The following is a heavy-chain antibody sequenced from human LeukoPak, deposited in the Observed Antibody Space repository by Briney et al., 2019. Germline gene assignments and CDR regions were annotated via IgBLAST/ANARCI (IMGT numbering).Heavy chain of an antibody. CDR3: ARDNYAYCGGDCYADY. D-gene: IGHD2-21*02. CDR1: GFTFSSYS. CDR2: MSSSSSYI. Sequence: GGSLRLSCAASGFTFSSYSMNWVRQAPGKGLEWVSSMSSSSSYIYYADSVKGRFTISRDNAKNSLYLQMNSLRAEDTAVYYCARDNYAYCGGDCYADYWGQGTLVTVSS. V-gene: IGHV3-21*01. J-gene: IGHJ4*02.